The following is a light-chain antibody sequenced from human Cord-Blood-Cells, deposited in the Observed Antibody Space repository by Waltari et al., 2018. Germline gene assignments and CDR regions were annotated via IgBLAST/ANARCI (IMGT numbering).Light chain of an antibody. CDR2: AAS. J-gene: IGKJ1*01. CDR1: QSISSY. V-gene: IGKV1-39*01. CDR3: QQSYSTLRT. Sequence: DIQMNQSPSSLSASVGVRVTITCRASQSISSYLNWYQQKPGKAPRLLIYAASSLQSGGPSRFSCSGSGTDFTLTISSLQPEDFATDYCQQSYSTLRTFGQGTKVEIK.